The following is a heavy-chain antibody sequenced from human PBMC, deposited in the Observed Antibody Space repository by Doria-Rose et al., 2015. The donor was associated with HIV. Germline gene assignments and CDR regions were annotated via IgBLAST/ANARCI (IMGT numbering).Heavy chain of an antibody. D-gene: IGHD1-26*01. CDR3: ARDSGSYNFDY. V-gene: IGHV4-31*03. Sequence: TGTVSGGSISSGGYYWTWIRQHPGKGLEWIGYIYYSGSTYYNPSLKSRVTISVDTSKNQFSLKLSSVTAADTAVYYCARDSGSYNFDYWGQGTLGTVSS. CDR1: GGSISSGGYY. CDR2: IYYSGST. J-gene: IGHJ4*02.